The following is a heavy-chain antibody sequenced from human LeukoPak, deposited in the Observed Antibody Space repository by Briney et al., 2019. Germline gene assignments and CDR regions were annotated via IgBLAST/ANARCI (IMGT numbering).Heavy chain of an antibody. CDR2: IYPGDSDT. CDR3: ARHKYTSGWYSDY. J-gene: IGHJ4*02. CDR1: GYSFTSYW. V-gene: IGHV5-51*01. D-gene: IGHD6-19*01. Sequence: GESLKISCKGSGYSFTSYWIGWVRQMPGKGLERMGIIYPGDSDTRYSPSFQGQVTISADKSTSTAYLQWSSLKASDTAMYYCARHKYTSGWYSDYWGQGTLVTVSS.